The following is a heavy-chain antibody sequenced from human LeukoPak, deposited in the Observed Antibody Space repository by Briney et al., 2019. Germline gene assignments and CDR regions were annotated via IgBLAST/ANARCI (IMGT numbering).Heavy chain of an antibody. J-gene: IGHJ3*02. Sequence: ASVKVSCKASGYTFTSYGISWVRQAPGQGLEWMGWISAYNGNTNYAQKLQGRVTMTTDTSTSTAYMELRSLRSDDTAVYYCARIQYHDILTGPPHGAFDIWGQGTMVTVSS. V-gene: IGHV1-18*01. D-gene: IGHD3-9*01. CDR2: ISAYNGNT. CDR3: ARIQYHDILTGPPHGAFDI. CDR1: GYTFTSYG.